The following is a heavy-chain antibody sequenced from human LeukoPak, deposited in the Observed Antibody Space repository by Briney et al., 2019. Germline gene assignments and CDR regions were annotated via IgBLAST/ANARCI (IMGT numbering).Heavy chain of an antibody. J-gene: IGHJ5*01. CDR2: INPNSGGT. V-gene: IGHV1-2*02. Sequence: VASVTVSCKASGYSFTDYSMHWVRQARGQGLEWMGWINPNSGGTDYGQEFRGRVTMTRNTCISTAYMELSRLRSDDTAVYYCARIAIPGRHYFDPWGQGTLVTVSS. CDR1: GYSFTDYS. D-gene: IGHD2-2*02. CDR3: ARIAIPGRHYFDP.